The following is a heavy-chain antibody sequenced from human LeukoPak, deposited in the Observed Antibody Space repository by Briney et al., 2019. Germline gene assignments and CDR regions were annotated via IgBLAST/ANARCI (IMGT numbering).Heavy chain of an antibody. J-gene: IGHJ4*02. CDR3: ARDRASAGGFDY. Sequence: PSETLSLTCSVSGGSISPYYWSWIRQPLGKGLEWIGYIYYSGTTNYNPSLQSRVTISVATSKNQFSLKLSSVTAADTALYYCARDRASAGGFDYWGQGTLVTVSS. D-gene: IGHD2-15*01. CDR1: GGSISPYY. V-gene: IGHV4-59*01. CDR2: IYYSGTT.